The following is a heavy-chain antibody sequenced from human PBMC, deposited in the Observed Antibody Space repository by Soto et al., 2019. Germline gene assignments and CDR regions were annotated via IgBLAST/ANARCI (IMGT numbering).Heavy chain of an antibody. CDR2: ISRSDNKV. Sequence: QVQLVESGGGLVEPGGSLRLSCAASGFHFSDYYMSWVRQAPGKGLECMSYISRSDNKVYYADSVKGRFTISRDNTKNSLYLQMNSLRAEDTAVYYCARGHQYFHPWGQGTLVTVSS. CDR1: GFHFSDYY. J-gene: IGHJ5*02. D-gene: IGHD2-2*01. V-gene: IGHV3-11*01. CDR3: ARGHQYFHP.